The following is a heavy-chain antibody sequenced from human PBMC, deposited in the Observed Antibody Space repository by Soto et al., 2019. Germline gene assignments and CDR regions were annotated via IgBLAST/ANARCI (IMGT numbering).Heavy chain of an antibody. CDR3: AKDMLEWLVSGYDY. V-gene: IGHV3-23*01. Sequence: GGSLRLSCAASGFTFSSYAMSWVRQAPGKGLEWVSAISGSGGSTYYADSVKGRFTISRDNSKNTLYLQMNSLRAEDTAVYYCAKDMLEWLVSGYDYWGQGTLVTVSS. CDR1: GFTFSSYA. D-gene: IGHD6-19*01. J-gene: IGHJ4*02. CDR2: ISGSGGST.